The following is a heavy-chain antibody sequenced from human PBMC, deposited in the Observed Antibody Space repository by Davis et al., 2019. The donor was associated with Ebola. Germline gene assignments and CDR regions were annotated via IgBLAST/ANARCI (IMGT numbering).Heavy chain of an antibody. CDR3: ARGRYTATYYPFDY. Sequence: GSLRLSCTVSGGSISSYYWSWIRQSPGKGLEWIGYIYSSGNPNYNPSLKSRVTMSVDTSKNQFSLKMSSVTAADTALYYCARGRYTATYYPFDYWGQGTLVTVSS. CDR1: GGSISSYY. CDR2: IYSSGNP. V-gene: IGHV4-59*01. J-gene: IGHJ4*02. D-gene: IGHD1-26*01.